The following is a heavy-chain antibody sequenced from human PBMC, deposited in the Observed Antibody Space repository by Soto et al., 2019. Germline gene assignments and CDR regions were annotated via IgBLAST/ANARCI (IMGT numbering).Heavy chain of an antibody. CDR2: IIPLFGTT. CDR1: RGTFSRHV. CDR3: ARAAIHGSSWYFWFDP. V-gene: IGHV1-69*13. Sequence: SVKDSRKTTRGTFSRHVINWVGQAPGQGLGWMGGIIPLFGTTNYAQKFKGRVTISADESSSTAYMERSSLTSEDAAVYYCARAAIHGSSWYFWFDPWGQGTLVTSPQ. D-gene: IGHD6-13*01. J-gene: IGHJ5*02.